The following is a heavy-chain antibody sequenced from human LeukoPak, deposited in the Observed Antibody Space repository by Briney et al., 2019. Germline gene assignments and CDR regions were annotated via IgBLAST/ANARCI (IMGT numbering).Heavy chain of an antibody. CDR1: GFTFSSYA. CDR2: ISGSGGSA. D-gene: IGHD3-9*01. J-gene: IGHJ4*02. V-gene: IGHV3-23*01. Sequence: GGSLRLSCAASGFTFSSYAMTWVRQAPGKGLDWVSAISGSGGSAYYADSVKGRFTISRDNSKNTLYLQMNSLRAEDTALYYCAKGFGDILTAVWGPTADYWGQGTLVTVSS. CDR3: AKGFGDILTAVWGPTADY.